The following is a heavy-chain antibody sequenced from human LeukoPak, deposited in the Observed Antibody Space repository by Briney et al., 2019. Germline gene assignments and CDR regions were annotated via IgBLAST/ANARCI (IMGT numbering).Heavy chain of an antibody. V-gene: IGHV3-73*01. J-gene: IGHJ4*02. D-gene: IGHD3-3*01. CDR2: IRSKANSYAT. CDR1: GFTFSGSA. Sequence: GGSLKLSCAASGFTFSGSAMHWVRQASGKGLEWVGRIRSKANSYATAYAASVKGRFTISRDDSKNTAYLQMNSLKTEDTAVYYCTRLTKDTISGVAPFDYWGQGTLVTVSS. CDR3: TRLTKDTISGVAPFDY.